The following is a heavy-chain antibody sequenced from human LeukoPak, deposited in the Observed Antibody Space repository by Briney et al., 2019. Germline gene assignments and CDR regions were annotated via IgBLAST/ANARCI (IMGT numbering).Heavy chain of an antibody. CDR1: GFIFSDYY. D-gene: IGHD1-26*01. V-gene: IGHV3-11*01. J-gene: IGHJ4*02. Sequence: GGSLRLSCAGSGFIFSDYYMSWIRQSPGKGLEWLSHIGRGGDDKNYADSVKGRFTISRDNAENSVFLQMNSLRIEDTAIYYCATDIRAVGDSRYFDYWGQGALVTVSS. CDR2: IGRGGDDK. CDR3: ATDIRAVGDSRYFDY.